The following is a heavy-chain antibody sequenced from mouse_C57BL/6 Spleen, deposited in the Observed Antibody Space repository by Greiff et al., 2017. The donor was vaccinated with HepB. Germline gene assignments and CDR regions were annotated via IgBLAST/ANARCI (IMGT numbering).Heavy chain of an antibody. CDR2: IDPEDGET. J-gene: IGHJ4*01. Sequence: VHVKQSGAELVKPGASVKLSCTASGFNIKDYYMHWVKQRTEQGLEWIGRIDPEDGETKYAPKFQGKATITADTSSNTAYLQLSSLTSEDTDVYYCARSPLLGYAMDYWGQGTSVTVSS. CDR3: ARSPLLGYAMDY. V-gene: IGHV14-2*01. D-gene: IGHD1-2*01. CDR1: GFNIKDYY.